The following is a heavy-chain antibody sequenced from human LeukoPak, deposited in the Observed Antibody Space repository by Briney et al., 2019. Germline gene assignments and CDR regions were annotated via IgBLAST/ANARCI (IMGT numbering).Heavy chain of an antibody. J-gene: IGHJ4*02. Sequence: PGGSLRPSCRAPGITFTTSASTGCRQAPGKGLEWVSAISGSGDSTYYADSVRGRFTISRDNSKNTLYLQMNSLRAEDTAVYYCAKEPDLLDYWGQGTLVTVSS. CDR1: GITFTTSA. CDR3: AKEPDLLDY. CDR2: ISGSGDST. V-gene: IGHV3-23*01.